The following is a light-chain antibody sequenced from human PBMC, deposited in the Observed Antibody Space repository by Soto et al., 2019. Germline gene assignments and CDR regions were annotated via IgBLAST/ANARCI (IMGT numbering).Light chain of an antibody. CDR1: SGDVGYYNY. V-gene: IGLV2-11*01. CDR2: DVS. CDR3: CSYVGSFIFV. Sequence: QSVLTQPRSVSGSPGQSVTISCTGTSGDVGYYNYVSWYQQYPGKAPKLMIYDVSGRPSGVPDRFSGSKSGNTASLTISGLQAEDEAYYCCCSYVGSFIFVFXTGTKLTVL. J-gene: IGLJ1*01.